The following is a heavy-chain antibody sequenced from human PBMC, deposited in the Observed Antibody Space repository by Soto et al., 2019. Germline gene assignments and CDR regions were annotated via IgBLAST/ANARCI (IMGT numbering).Heavy chain of an antibody. CDR2: IIPIFGTA. CDR3: ARELFSGWSLYYFDY. Sequence: ASVKVSCKASGGTFSSYAISWVRQAPGQGLEWMGGIIPIFGTANYAQKFQGRVTITADESTSTAYMELSSLRSEDTAVYYCARELFSGWSLYYFDYWGQGTLVTVSS. CDR1: GGTFSSYA. V-gene: IGHV1-69*13. J-gene: IGHJ4*02. D-gene: IGHD6-19*01.